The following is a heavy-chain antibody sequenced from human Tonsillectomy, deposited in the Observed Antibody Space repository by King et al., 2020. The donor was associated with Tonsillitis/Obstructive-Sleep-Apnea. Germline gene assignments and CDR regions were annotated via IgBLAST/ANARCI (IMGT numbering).Heavy chain of an antibody. CDR1: GFTFSDYS. Sequence: QLVQSGGGLVQPGGSLTLSCAASGFTFSDYSMNWVRQAPGKGLEWVSYISSGGTTIYYADSVKGRFTISRDNAKNSLYLQMNSLRDEDTAVYYCARMISWFDPWGQGTLVTVSS. J-gene: IGHJ5*02. V-gene: IGHV3-48*02. CDR2: ISSGGTTI. CDR3: ARMISWFDP. D-gene: IGHD3-22*01.